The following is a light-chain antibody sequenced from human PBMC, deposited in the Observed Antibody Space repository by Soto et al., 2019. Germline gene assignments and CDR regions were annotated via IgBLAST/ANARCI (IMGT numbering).Light chain of an antibody. V-gene: IGKV1-39*01. J-gene: IGKJ1*01. CDR1: RSIFNC. CDR2: SAS. CDR3: QQSHSPPRT. Sequence: DIQMTQSPPSLSASVGDTVTITCRASRSIFNCVNWYQQKPGKAPNILVYSASRLVDGVPSSCSGSGSGTEFSLTIRVLPPADFATYYCQQSHSPPRTFGQGTKVEIK.